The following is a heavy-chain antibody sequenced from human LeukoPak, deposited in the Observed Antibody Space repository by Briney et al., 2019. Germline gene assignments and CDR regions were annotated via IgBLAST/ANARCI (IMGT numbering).Heavy chain of an antibody. CDR1: GGSISSYY. CDR2: IYYSGST. V-gene: IGHV4-59*01. CDR3: ARVTIFGVAPGWFDP. Sequence: SETLSLTCTVSGGSISSYYWSWIRQPPGKGLEWIGYIYYSGSTNYNPSLKSRVTISVDTSKNQFSLKLSSVTAADTAVYYCARVTIFGVAPGWFDPWGQGTLVTVSS. J-gene: IGHJ5*02. D-gene: IGHD3-3*01.